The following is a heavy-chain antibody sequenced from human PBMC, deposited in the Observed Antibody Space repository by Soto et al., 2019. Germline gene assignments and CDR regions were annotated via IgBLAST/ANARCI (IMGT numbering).Heavy chain of an antibody. Sequence: GSSLRLSCAASGFIFNSYAMSWVRQAPGKGLEWVSSISGSGVSTFYAESVKGLFTISRDNSKKTLYLQMNSLRAEDTAVYYCAKPPPSSSGRYQYYLDYGRQGPLVTVSS. D-gene: IGHD3-22*01. CDR1: GFIFNSYA. CDR2: ISGSGVST. J-gene: IGHJ4*02. CDR3: AKPPPSSSGRYQYYLDY. V-gene: IGHV3-23*01.